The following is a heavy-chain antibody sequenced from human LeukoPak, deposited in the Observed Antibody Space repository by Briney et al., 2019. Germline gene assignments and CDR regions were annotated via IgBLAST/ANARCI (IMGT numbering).Heavy chain of an antibody. V-gene: IGHV3-30*18. Sequence: GGSLRLSCAASGFTFSSYGMHWVRQAPGKGLGWVAVISYDGSNKYYADSVKGRFTISRDNSKNTLYLQMNSLRAEDTAVYYCAKDLRGYCSGGSCYPGYWGQGTLVTVSS. CDR1: GFTFSSYG. J-gene: IGHJ4*02. CDR3: AKDLRGYCSGGSCYPGY. CDR2: ISYDGSNK. D-gene: IGHD2-15*01.